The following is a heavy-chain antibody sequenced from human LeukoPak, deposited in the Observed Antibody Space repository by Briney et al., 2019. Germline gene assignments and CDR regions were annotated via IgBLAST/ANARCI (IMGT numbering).Heavy chain of an antibody. CDR1: GFSFSRSA. CDR3: ARDRKSGDGTALED. CDR2: LSNDGSYT. Sequence: GGSLRLSCVASGFSFSRSAMHWVRQAPGKGLEWVTILSNDGSYTYYADSVKGRFTVSRDSSKNTLFLEMDSLRPEDTATYFCARDRKSGDGTALEDWGQGTLVTVSS. V-gene: IGHV3-30*04. D-gene: IGHD2-15*01. J-gene: IGHJ4*02.